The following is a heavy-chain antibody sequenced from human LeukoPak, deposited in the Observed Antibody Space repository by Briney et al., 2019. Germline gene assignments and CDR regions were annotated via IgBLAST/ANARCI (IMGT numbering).Heavy chain of an antibody. CDR1: GGSISSSSHY. J-gene: IGHJ3*02. CDR3: ARDQSPYYDSSNDAFDI. CDR2: IYYSGST. D-gene: IGHD3-22*01. Sequence: PSETLSLTCTVSGGSISSSSHYWGWIRQPPGKGLEWIGYIYYSGSTYYNPSLKSRVTISVDTSKNQFSLKLSSVTAADTAVYYCARDQSPYYDSSNDAFDIWGQGTMVTVSS. V-gene: IGHV4-30-4*08.